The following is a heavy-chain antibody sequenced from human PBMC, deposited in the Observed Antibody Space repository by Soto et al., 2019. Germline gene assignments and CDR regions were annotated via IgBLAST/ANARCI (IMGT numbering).Heavy chain of an antibody. Sequence: QVQLQESGPGLVKPLETLSLTCTVSGGSISSYYWSWIRQPAGKGLEWIGRIYTSGSTNYNPSLKSRVTMSVDTSKNQFSLKLSSVTAADTAVYYCARVKAAAGRGSFDYWGQGTLVTVSS. D-gene: IGHD6-13*01. J-gene: IGHJ4*02. CDR3: ARVKAAAGRGSFDY. V-gene: IGHV4-4*07. CDR2: IYTSGST. CDR1: GGSISSYY.